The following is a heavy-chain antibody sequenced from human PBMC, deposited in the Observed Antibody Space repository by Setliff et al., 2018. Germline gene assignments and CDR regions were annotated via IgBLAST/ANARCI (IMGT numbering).Heavy chain of an antibody. CDR1: GYTFTTYA. Sequence: ASVKVSCKASGYTFTTYAIHWLRQAPGQRPEWMGWIDTGNGKTRYLQKLQGRVTITMDTSATTAYMELRSLQSEDTAVYYCARQKSSVFQFLEWDWFDPWGQETLVTVSS. CDR3: ARQKSSVFQFLEWDWFDP. D-gene: IGHD3-3*01. J-gene: IGHJ5*02. CDR2: IDTGNGKT. V-gene: IGHV1-3*04.